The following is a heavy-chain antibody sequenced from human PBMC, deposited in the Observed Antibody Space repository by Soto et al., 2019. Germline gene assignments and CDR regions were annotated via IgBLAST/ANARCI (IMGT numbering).Heavy chain of an antibody. V-gene: IGHV3-9*01. Sequence: GGSLRLSCAASGFTFDDYAMHWVRQAPGKGLEWVSGISWNSGSIGYADSVKGRFTISRDNAKNSLYLQMNSLRAEETALYYCAKAWANVLLWFGDAFDIWGQGTMVTVSS. D-gene: IGHD3-10*01. CDR3: AKAWANVLLWFGDAFDI. J-gene: IGHJ3*02. CDR2: ISWNSGSI. CDR1: GFTFDDYA.